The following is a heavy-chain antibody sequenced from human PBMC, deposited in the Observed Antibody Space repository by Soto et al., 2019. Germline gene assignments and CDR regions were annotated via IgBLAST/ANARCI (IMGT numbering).Heavy chain of an antibody. CDR2: ISYDGSNK. J-gene: IGHJ4*02. CDR1: GFTFSSYG. Sequence: PGGSLRLSCAASGFTFSSYGMHWVRQAPGKGLEWVAVISYDGSNKYYADSVKGRFTISRDNSKNTLYLQMNSLRAEDTAVYYCAKVGSHYYGSGSCSSYYFDYSGQGTLVTVSS. CDR3: AKVGSHYYGSGSCSSYYFDY. V-gene: IGHV3-30*18. D-gene: IGHD3-10*01.